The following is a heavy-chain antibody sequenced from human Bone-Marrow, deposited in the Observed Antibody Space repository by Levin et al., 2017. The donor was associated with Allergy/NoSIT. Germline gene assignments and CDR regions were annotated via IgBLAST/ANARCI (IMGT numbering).Heavy chain of an antibody. J-gene: IGHJ6*02. D-gene: IGHD3-10*01. Sequence: ASVKVSCKVSGYTFTDHYLHWVREAPGQGLEWMGWINPTNGATLYAPKFQGRVTMTRDTYISTVYMELSSLTSDDTAIHFCAREVYFGPGKAMDVWGQGTTVTVSS. CDR2: INPTNGAT. V-gene: IGHV1-2*02. CDR1: GYTFTDHY. CDR3: AREVYFGPGKAMDV.